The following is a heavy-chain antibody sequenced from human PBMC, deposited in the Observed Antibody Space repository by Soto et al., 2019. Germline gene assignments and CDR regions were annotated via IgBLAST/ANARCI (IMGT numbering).Heavy chain of an antibody. D-gene: IGHD2-15*01. CDR2: ISAYNGNT. J-gene: IGHJ4*02. CDR3: ARDQYCSGGSCYFNGFDY. V-gene: IGHV1-18*01. CDR1: GYTFTSYG. Sequence: KSSQASVKVSCKASGYTFTSYGISLVRQAPGQGLEWMGWISAYNGNTNYAQKLQGRVTMTTDTSTSTAYMELRSLRSDDTAVYYCARDQYCSGGSCYFNGFDYWGQGTLVTVSS.